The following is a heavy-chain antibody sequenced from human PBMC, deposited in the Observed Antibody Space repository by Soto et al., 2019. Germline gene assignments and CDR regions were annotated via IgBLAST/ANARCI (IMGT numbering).Heavy chain of an antibody. CDR3: ARALYYDSSGYGLYSYYYGMDV. J-gene: IGHJ6*02. D-gene: IGHD3-22*01. V-gene: IGHV1-69*13. Sequence: SVKVSCKASGGTFSSYAISWVRQAPGQGLEWMGGIIPIFGTADYAQKFQGRVTITADESTSTAYMELSSLRSEDTAVYYCARALYYDSSGYGLYSYYYGMDVWGQGTTVTVSS. CDR2: IIPIFGTA. CDR1: GGTFSSYA.